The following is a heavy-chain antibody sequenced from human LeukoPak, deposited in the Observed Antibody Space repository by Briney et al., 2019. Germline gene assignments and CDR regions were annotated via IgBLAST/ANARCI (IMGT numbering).Heavy chain of an antibody. CDR1: GGSISSSSYY. CDR3: ATPDSSGYYYPY. V-gene: IGHV4-39*01. Sequence: PSETLSLTCTVSGGSISSSSYYWGWIRQPPGKGLEWIGNIYYSGSTYYNPSLESRVTISVDTSKNQFSLKLSSVTAADTAVYYCATPDSSGYYYPYWGQGTLVTVSS. CDR2: IYYSGST. J-gene: IGHJ4*02. D-gene: IGHD3-22*01.